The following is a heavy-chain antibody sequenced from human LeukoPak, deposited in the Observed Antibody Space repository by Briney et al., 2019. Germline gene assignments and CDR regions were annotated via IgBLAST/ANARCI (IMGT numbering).Heavy chain of an antibody. J-gene: IGHJ4*02. Sequence: GKSLRLTCAASGFTFSSYGMHWVRQAPGKGLEWVAVISYDGSNKYYADSVKGRFTISRDNSKNTLYLQMNSLRAEATAVYYCAKDEGQQQLVYYFDYWGQGTLVTVSS. CDR1: GFTFSSYG. V-gene: IGHV3-30*18. CDR2: ISYDGSNK. CDR3: AKDEGQQQLVYYFDY. D-gene: IGHD6-13*01.